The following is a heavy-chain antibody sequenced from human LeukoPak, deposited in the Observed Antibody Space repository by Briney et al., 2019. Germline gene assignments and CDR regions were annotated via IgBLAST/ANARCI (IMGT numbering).Heavy chain of an antibody. CDR2: IYPGDSDT. CDR1: GYSFTSYW. Sequence: GEPLKISCKGSGYSFTSYWIGWVRQMPGKGLEWMGIIYPGDSDTRYSPSFQGQVTISADKSISTAYLQWSSLKASDTAMYYCARGHYYYDSSGYLNWLDPWGQGTLVTVSS. CDR3: ARGHYYYDSSGYLNWLDP. J-gene: IGHJ5*02. V-gene: IGHV5-51*03. D-gene: IGHD3-22*01.